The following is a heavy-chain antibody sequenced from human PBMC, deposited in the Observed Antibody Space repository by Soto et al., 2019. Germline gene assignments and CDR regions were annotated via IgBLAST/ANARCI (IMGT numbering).Heavy chain of an antibody. CDR3: ARGNWWATVTTPLFDY. D-gene: IGHD4-17*01. J-gene: IGHJ4*02. V-gene: IGHV3-48*02. CDR2: ISSSSSTI. Sequence: EVQLVESGGGLVQPGGSLRLSWAASGFTFSSYSMNWVRQPPGKGLEWVLYISSSSSTIYYPDSVKGRFTSSRDNAKNSLYLQMNSLRDEDTAVYYCARGNWWATVTTPLFDYWGQGTLVTVSS. CDR1: GFTFSSYS.